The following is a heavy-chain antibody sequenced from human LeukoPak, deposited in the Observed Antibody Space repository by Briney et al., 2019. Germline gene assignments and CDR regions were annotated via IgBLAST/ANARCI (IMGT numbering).Heavy chain of an antibody. J-gene: IGHJ4*02. V-gene: IGHV1-58*01. CDR3: AADKVATMGY. CDR2: IVVGSSNT. CDR1: GFTFTSSA. D-gene: IGHD5-24*01. Sequence: ASVKVSCKASGFTFTSSAVQWVRQAREQRLEWIGWIVVGSSNTNYAQEFQERVTITRDMSTSTAYMELSSLRSEDTAVYYCAADKVATMGYWGQGTLVTVSS.